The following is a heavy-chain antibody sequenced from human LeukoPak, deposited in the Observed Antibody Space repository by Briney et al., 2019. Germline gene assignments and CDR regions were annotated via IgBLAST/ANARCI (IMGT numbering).Heavy chain of an antibody. Sequence: ASVKVSCKASGYTFTSYDINWVRQATGQGLEWMGWMNPNSGNTGYAQKFQGRVTMTRNTSISTAYMELSSLRSEDTAVYYCAGGSITIFGVVIKPPSYYYGMDVWGQGTTVTVSS. D-gene: IGHD3-3*01. CDR1: GYTFTSYD. CDR3: AGGSITIFGVVIKPPSYYYGMDV. V-gene: IGHV1-8*01. CDR2: MNPNSGNT. J-gene: IGHJ6*02.